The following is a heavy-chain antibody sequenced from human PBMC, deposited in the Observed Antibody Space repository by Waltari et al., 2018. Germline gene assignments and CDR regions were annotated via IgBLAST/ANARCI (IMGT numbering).Heavy chain of an antibody. CDR1: GFTFSSYW. CDR3: VMYSSSFLGDC. D-gene: IGHD6-19*01. J-gene: IGHJ4*02. V-gene: IGHV3-74*01. CDR2: SNMEGRIT. Sequence: EMQLVESGGGLVQPGGSLRLSCAASGFTFSSYWMHWVSQGPGKGLVAVSNSNMEGRITRYADSVKGRFTISRDNAENTLFLQMHSLRVEDTAVYYCVMYSSSFLGDCWGQGTLVTVSS.